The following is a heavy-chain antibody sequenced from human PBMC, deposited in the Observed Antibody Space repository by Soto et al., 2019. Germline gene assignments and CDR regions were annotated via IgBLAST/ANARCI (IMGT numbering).Heavy chain of an antibody. CDR2: IYYSGST. J-gene: IGHJ4*02. CDR1: GGSISSGGYY. V-gene: IGHV4-31*03. D-gene: IGHD3-22*01. CDR3: ATSRLLPPLFDY. Sequence: QVQLQESGPGPVKPSQTLSLTCTVSGGSISSGGYYWSWIRQHPGKGLEWIGYIYYSGSTYYNPSLKSRVTISVDTSKNQFSLKLSSVTAADTAVYYCATSRLLPPLFDYWGQGTLVTVSS.